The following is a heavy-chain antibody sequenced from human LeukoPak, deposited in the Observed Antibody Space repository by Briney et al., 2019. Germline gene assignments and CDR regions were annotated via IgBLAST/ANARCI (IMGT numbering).Heavy chain of an antibody. CDR1: GFTFNNYA. CDR3: AKDGAWLRFDD. V-gene: IGHV3-23*01. Sequence: GGSLRLSCAASGFTFNNYAMNWVRQAPGKGLEWVSGISPGGGPTYYADSVRGRFSISRDDLKDTLYLQMKNLRAEDTAVYYCAKDGAWLRFDDWGQGILVTVSS. CDR2: ISPGGGPT. D-gene: IGHD5-12*01. J-gene: IGHJ4*02.